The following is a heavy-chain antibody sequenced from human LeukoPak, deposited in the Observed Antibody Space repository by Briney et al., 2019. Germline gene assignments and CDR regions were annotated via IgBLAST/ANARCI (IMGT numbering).Heavy chain of an antibody. V-gene: IGHV3-30-3*01. CDR3: ARDPLTYGGKGISYFDY. D-gene: IGHD4-23*01. CDR2: ISYDGSNK. J-gene: IGHJ4*02. Sequence: GGSLRLSCAASGFTFSSYAMHWIRQAPGKGLEWVAVISYDGSNKYYADSVKGRFTISRDNSKNTLYLQMNSLRAEDTAMYYCARDPLTYGGKGISYFDYWGQGTLVTVSS. CDR1: GFTFSSYA.